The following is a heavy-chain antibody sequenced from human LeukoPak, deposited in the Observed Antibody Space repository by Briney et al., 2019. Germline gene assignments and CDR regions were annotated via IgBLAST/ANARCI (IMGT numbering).Heavy chain of an antibody. D-gene: IGHD5-18*01. CDR2: LSGSGGST. Sequence: GGSLRLSCAASGFTFSSCAMSWVRQAPGKGLEWVSSLSGSGGSTVYADSVKGRFTISRDNSKNTLFLQMNSLRAEDTAVYYCAKQSGYSYASGYYFDFWGQGTLVTVSS. V-gene: IGHV3-23*01. CDR3: AKQSGYSYASGYYFDF. J-gene: IGHJ4*02. CDR1: GFTFSSCA.